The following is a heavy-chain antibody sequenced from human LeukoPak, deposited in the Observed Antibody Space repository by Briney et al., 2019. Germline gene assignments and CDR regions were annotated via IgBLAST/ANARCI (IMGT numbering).Heavy chain of an antibody. D-gene: IGHD1-1*01. CDR3: LGTSPQFDY. V-gene: IGHV3-15*01. Sequence: GGSLRLSCAASGLTFSNAWMSWVRQAPGKGVEWVGRIKSETDGGTTDYAAPVKGRFTISRDDLKNTLYLQMNSLKTEDTAVYYCLGTSPQFDYWGQGTLVTVSS. J-gene: IGHJ4*02. CDR2: IKSETDGGTT. CDR1: GLTFSNAW.